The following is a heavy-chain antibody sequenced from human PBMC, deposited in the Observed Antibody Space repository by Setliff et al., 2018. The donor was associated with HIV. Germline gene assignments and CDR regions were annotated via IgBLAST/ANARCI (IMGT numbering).Heavy chain of an antibody. V-gene: IGHV4-38-2*01. CDR3: ARQLTTLDSFDY. Sequence: SETLSLTCAVSGYFISSGYYWGWIRQPPGKGLEWIGSLSHVGGTYYHPSLKSRVTISIDTSMNQFSLRLTSVTAADTAVYYCARQLTTLDSFDYWGQGTLVTVSS. D-gene: IGHD4-17*01. CDR2: LSHVGGT. J-gene: IGHJ4*02. CDR1: GYFISSGYY.